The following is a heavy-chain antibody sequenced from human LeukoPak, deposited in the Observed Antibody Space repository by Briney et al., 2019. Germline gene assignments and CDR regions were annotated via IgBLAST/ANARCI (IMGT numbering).Heavy chain of an antibody. CDR2: ISAYSGNT. CDR3: AREATIFGVVIPGDFDY. D-gene: IGHD3-3*01. Sequence: ASVKVSCKASGYTFTSYGISWVRQAPGQGPEWMGRISAYSGNTNYAQKLQGRVTMTTDTSTSTAYMELRSLRSDDTAVYYCAREATIFGVVIPGDFDYWGQGTLVTVSS. J-gene: IGHJ4*02. V-gene: IGHV1-18*01. CDR1: GYTFTSYG.